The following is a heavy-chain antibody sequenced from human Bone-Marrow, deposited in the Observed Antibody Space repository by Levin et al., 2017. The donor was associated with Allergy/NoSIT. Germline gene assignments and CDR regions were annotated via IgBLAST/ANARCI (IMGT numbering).Heavy chain of an antibody. V-gene: IGHV3-7*01. CDR1: GFTFSSYW. Sequence: GESLKISCAASGFTFSSYWMSWVRQAPGKGLEWVANIKQDGSEKYYVDSVKGRFTISRDNAKNSLYLQMNSLRAEDTAVYYCARVKYSRSSTSCYGPDALGVLRYFDWLLYEIRYYYGMDVWGQGTTVTVSS. CDR2: IKQDGSEK. J-gene: IGHJ6*02. D-gene: IGHD3-9*01. CDR3: ARVKYSRSSTSCYGPDALGVLRYFDWLLYEIRYYYGMDV.